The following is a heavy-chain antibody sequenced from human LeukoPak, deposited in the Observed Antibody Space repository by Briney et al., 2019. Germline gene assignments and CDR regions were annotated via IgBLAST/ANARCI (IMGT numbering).Heavy chain of an antibody. D-gene: IGHD6-19*01. Sequence: ASVKVSCKASGYTFTSYDINWVRQATGQGLEWMGWMNPNSGNTGYAQKFQGRVTMTRNTSISTAYMELSSLRSEDTAVYYCARREARYSSGWYGSYYYYYMDVWGKGTTVTISS. CDR3: ARREARYSSGWYGSYYYYYMDV. V-gene: IGHV1-8*01. CDR2: MNPNSGNT. J-gene: IGHJ6*03. CDR1: GYTFTSYD.